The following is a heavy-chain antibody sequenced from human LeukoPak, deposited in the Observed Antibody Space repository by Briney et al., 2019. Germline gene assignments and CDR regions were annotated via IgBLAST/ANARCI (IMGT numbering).Heavy chain of an antibody. Sequence: SETLSLTCNVSGGSLSSHYWSWVRQSPEKGLDWIGQIYHTGSTHYNPSLRSRFAISVDTSKNKLFLNVKSVTAEDTAVYYCAREGRWGMKYYFDFWGQGTLVIVSS. CDR3: AREGRWGMKYYFDF. J-gene: IGHJ4*02. CDR1: GGSLSSHY. CDR2: IYHTGST. V-gene: IGHV4-59*11. D-gene: IGHD4-23*01.